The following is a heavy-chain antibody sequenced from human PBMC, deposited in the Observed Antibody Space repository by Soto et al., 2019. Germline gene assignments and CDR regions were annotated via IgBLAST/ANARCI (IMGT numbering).Heavy chain of an antibody. J-gene: IGHJ5*02. Sequence: ETLSLTCTVSDDSISSGYWTWIRQPPGQRLEWIGFIYYTGSTNYNPSLSTRVTMSIDTSRSQFSVNLRSVTAADTAVYFCARYLRNNNFMLDAWGQGSLVTVSS. V-gene: IGHV4-59*01. CDR2: IYYTGST. D-gene: IGHD1-1*01. CDR3: ARYLRNNNFMLDA. CDR1: DDSISSGY.